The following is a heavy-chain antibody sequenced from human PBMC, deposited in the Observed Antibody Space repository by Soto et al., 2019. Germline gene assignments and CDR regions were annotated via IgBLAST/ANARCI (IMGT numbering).Heavy chain of an antibody. Sequence: EVQMVESGGGLVKPGGSLRLSCAASGFTFSSYSMNWVRQAPGKGLEWVSSISSSSSYIYYADSVKGRFTISRDNAKYSRYLPMKSLRAADTAVYYGARDGYSYGHLNWFDPWGQGTLVTVSS. V-gene: IGHV3-21*01. D-gene: IGHD5-18*01. CDR2: ISSSSSYI. CDR1: GFTFSSYS. CDR3: ARDGYSYGHLNWFDP. J-gene: IGHJ5*02.